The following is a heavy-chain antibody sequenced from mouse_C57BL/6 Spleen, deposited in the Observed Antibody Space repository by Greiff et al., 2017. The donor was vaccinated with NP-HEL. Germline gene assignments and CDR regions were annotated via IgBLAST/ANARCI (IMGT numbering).Heavy chain of an antibody. D-gene: IGHD1-1*01. CDR2: IDPSDSET. J-gene: IGHJ2*01. Sequence: QVQLQQPGAELVRPGSSVKLSCKASGYTFTSYWMHWVKQRPIQGLEWIGNIDPSDSETHYNQKFKDKAKLTVDKSSSTAYMQLSSLTSEDSAVYYCARRYYGSSYEDYFDYWGQGTTLTVSS. CDR1: GYTFTSYW. CDR3: ARRYYGSSYEDYFDY. V-gene: IGHV1-52*01.